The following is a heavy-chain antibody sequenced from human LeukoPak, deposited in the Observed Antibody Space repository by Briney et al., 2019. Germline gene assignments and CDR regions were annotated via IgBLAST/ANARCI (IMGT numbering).Heavy chain of an antibody. Sequence: SETLSLTCTVSGGSISSSNYYWGWTRQPPGEGLEWIGTFYYSGSMYYNPSLKSRVTISVDTSKNQLSLKLSSVTAADTAVYYCARQDYGSGSYPFDYWGQGTLVTVSS. V-gene: IGHV4-39*01. CDR2: FYYSGSM. D-gene: IGHD3-10*01. J-gene: IGHJ4*02. CDR3: ARQDYGSGSYPFDY. CDR1: GGSISSSNYY.